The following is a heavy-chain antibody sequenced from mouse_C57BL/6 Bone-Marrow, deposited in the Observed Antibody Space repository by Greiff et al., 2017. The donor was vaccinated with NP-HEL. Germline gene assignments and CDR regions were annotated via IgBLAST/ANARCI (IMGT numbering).Heavy chain of an antibody. CDR2: INPGSGGT. D-gene: IGHD2-4*01. J-gene: IGHJ3*01. Sequence: VQLQQSGAELVRPGTSVKVSCKASGYAFTNYLMEWVKQRPGQGLEWIGVINPGSGGTNYNEKFKGKATLTADKSSSTAYMQLSSLTSEDSAVYFCAVGGSYYDYAWFAYWGQGTLVTVSA. CDR1: GYAFTNYL. V-gene: IGHV1-54*01. CDR3: AVGGSYYDYAWFAY.